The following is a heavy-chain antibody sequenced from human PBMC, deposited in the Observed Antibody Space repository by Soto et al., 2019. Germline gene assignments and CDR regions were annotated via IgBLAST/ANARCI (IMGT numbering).Heavy chain of an antibody. D-gene: IGHD3-16*01. CDR3: ARVPVPYDYVWGSYEWGP. CDR2: ISSSSSTI. V-gene: IGHV3-48*02. CDR1: GFTFSSYS. J-gene: IGHJ5*02. Sequence: EVQLVESGGGLVQPGGSLRLSYAASGFTFSSYSMNWVRQAPGKGLEWVSYISSSSSTIYYADSVKGRFTISRDNAKNSLYLQMNSLRDEDTAVYYCARVPVPYDYVWGSYEWGPWGQGTLVTVSS.